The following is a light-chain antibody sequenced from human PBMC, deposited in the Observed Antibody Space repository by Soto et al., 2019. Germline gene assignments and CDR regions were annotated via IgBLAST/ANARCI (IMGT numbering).Light chain of an antibody. J-gene: IGKJ2*01. CDR1: QSVSSSY. CDR3: QQYGSSPPYT. Sequence: EIVLTQSPGTLSLSPGERATLSCRASQSVSSSYLAWYQQKPGQAPRLLIYGASSRATGIPDRFSGSGSGTDFTLPISRLEPEDCAVDYCQQYGSSPPYTFGQGTKLEIK. CDR2: GAS. V-gene: IGKV3-20*01.